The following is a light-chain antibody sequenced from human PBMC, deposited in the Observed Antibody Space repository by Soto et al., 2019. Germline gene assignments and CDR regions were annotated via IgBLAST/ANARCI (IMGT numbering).Light chain of an antibody. J-gene: IGLJ2*01. CDR2: DVS. CDR1: MRDVGCYND. Sequence: RFRGRCIHINKTRIMRDVGCYNDVSWYQQHPDTAPTLMIYDVSNRRSGVSNRFSGSKSGTTASLTISGLQAEDEADYYCYSYTSSSTVLFGGGTHLTVL. CDR3: YSYTSSSTVL. V-gene: IGLV2-14*04.